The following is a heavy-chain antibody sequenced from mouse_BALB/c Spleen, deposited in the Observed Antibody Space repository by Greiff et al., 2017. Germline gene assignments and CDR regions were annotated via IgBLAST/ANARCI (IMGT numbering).Heavy chain of an antibody. D-gene: IGHD2-3*01. CDR3: ASGYYETY. CDR2: IDPANGNT. V-gene: IGHV14-3*02. CDR1: GFNIKDTY. J-gene: IGHJ3*01. Sequence: EVQLQESGAELVKPGASVKLSCTASGFNIKDTYMHWVKQRPEQGLEWIGRIDPANGNTKYDPKFQGKATITADTSSNTAYLQLSSLTSEDTAVYYCASGYYETYGGQGTLVTVAA.